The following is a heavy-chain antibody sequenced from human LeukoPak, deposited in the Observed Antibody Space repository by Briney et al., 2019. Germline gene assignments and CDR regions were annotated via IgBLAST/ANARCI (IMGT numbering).Heavy chain of an antibody. V-gene: IGHV3-30*02. CDR2: IRYDGSNK. CDR3: VRGVGGDSRFDP. J-gene: IGHJ5*02. CDR1: GFTFSSYG. Sequence: GGSLRLSCAASGFTFSSYGMHWVRQAPRKGLEWVAFIRYDGSNKYYADSVNGRFTISRDNSKNTLYLQMNGLRAEDTVVYYCVRGVGGDSRFDPWGQGTLVTVSS. D-gene: IGHD1-26*01.